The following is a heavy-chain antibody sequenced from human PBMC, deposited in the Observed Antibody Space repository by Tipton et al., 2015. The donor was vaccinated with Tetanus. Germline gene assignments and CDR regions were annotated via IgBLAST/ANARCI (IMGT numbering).Heavy chain of an antibody. CDR2: ISYDGSNK. Sequence: SLRLSCAASGFTFSGYAMHWVRQAPGKGLEWVAVISYDGSNKYYADSVKGRFTISRDNSKNTLYLQMNSLRAEDTAVYYCARVRRAVWFGELFGAFDIWGQGTMVTVSS. V-gene: IGHV3-30-3*01. D-gene: IGHD3-10*01. CDR1: GFTFSGYA. CDR3: ARVRRAVWFGELFGAFDI. J-gene: IGHJ3*02.